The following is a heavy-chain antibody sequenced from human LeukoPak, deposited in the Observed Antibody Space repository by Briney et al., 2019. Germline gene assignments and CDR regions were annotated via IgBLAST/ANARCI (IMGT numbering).Heavy chain of an antibody. J-gene: IGHJ4*02. Sequence: ASVKVSCKASGYTFTSYGISWVRQAPGQGLEWMGWISAYNGNTNCAQKLQGRVTMTTDTSTSTAYMELRSLRSDDTAVYYCARDLRDYDFWSGYYSPSLDYWGQGTLVTVSS. V-gene: IGHV1-18*01. CDR2: ISAYNGNT. CDR1: GYTFTSYG. D-gene: IGHD3-3*01. CDR3: ARDLRDYDFWSGYYSPSLDY.